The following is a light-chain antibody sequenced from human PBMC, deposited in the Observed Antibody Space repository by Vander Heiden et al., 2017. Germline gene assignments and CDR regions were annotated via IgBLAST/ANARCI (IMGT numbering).Light chain of an antibody. CDR2: DTS. CDR1: DDITSY. Sequence: DIQTTQSPYSLSVSVGNRDTITCQASDDITSYLNWYQQKPGKAPKLLIYDTSNMETGVSSRFSGSGSGTYFTLTISSLQPEDIATYYCHQYDNLPYTFGQGTKLGIK. J-gene: IGKJ2*01. V-gene: IGKV1-33*01. CDR3: HQYDNLPYT.